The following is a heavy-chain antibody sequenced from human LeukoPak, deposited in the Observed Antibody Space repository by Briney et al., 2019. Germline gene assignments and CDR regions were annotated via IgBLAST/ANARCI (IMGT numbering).Heavy chain of an antibody. CDR3: ATDEGTYYDSSGFGY. V-gene: IGHV1-8*02. CDR1: GYTFTGYY. D-gene: IGHD3-22*01. Sequence: ASVKVSCKASGYTFTGYYMHWVRQAPGQGLEWMGWMNPNSGNTGYAQKFQGRVTMTRNTSISTAYMELSSLRSEDTAVYYCATDEGTYYDSSGFGYWGQGTLVTVSS. J-gene: IGHJ4*02. CDR2: MNPNSGNT.